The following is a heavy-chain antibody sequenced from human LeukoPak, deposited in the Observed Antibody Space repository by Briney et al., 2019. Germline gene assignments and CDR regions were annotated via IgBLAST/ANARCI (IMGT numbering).Heavy chain of an antibody. Sequence: SETLSLTCAVYGGSFSGYYWSWIRQPPGQGLEWIGEINHSGSTNYNPSLKSRVTISVDTSKNQFSLKLSSVTAADTAVYYCARGKQQLATALDYWGQGTLVTVSS. CDR1: GGSFSGYY. D-gene: IGHD6-13*01. J-gene: IGHJ4*02. CDR2: INHSGST. V-gene: IGHV4-34*01. CDR3: ARGKQQLATALDY.